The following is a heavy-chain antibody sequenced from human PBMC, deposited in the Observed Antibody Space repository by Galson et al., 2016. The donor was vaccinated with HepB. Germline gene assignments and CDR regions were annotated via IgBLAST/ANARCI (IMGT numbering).Heavy chain of an antibody. CDR3: ARAYHYTLDY. CDR2: INQDGNEK. D-gene: IGHD3-22*01. J-gene: IGHJ4*02. V-gene: IGHV3-7*04. CDR1: GLTFSSFW. Sequence: SLRLSCAASGLTFSSFWMTWVRQAPGKGLEWVANINQDGNEKPHLDSVRGRFTISRDNAKNSLYLQINSLRAEDTAVYYCARAYHYTLDYWGQGTLVTVSS.